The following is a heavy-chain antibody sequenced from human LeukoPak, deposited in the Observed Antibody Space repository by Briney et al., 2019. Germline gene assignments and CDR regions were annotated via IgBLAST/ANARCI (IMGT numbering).Heavy chain of an antibody. D-gene: IGHD1-1*01. V-gene: IGHV1-69*13. Sequence: SVKVSCKASGGTFSSYAMSWVRQAPGQRLEWMGGIIPIFGTANYAQKFQGRVTITADESTGTAYMDLSSLRSEDTAVYYCARGGVQLERFDYWGQGTLVTVSS. CDR3: ARGGVQLERFDY. J-gene: IGHJ4*02. CDR1: GGTFSSYA. CDR2: IIPIFGTA.